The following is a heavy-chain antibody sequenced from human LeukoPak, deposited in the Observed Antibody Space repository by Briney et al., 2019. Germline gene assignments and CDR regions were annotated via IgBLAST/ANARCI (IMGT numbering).Heavy chain of an antibody. CDR1: GYTFTGYY. D-gene: IGHD3-22*01. V-gene: IGHV1-2*02. J-gene: IGHJ4*02. CDR3: ARAGLDSSGYYQDY. CDR2: INPNSGGT. Sequence: ASVKVSCKASGYTFTGYYMHWVRQAPGQGLEWMGWINPNSGGTNYAQKFQGRVTMTRDTSISTAYMELSRLRSDDTAVYYCARAGLDSSGYYQDYWGQGTLVTVSS.